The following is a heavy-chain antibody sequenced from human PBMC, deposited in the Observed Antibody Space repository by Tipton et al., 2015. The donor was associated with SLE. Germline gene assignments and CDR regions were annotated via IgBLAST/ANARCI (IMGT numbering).Heavy chain of an antibody. J-gene: IGHJ3*01. Sequence: TLSLTCTVSGGSISNYYWSWIRQPPGKGLEWIGYIYYSGSTNYNPSLKSRVTISVDTSKNQVSLKLTSVTAADTAVYYCARALPFNYDFWSGYSTDPFDVWGQGTMVTVSA. CDR1: GGSISNYY. CDR3: ARALPFNYDFWSGYSTDPFDV. CDR2: IYYSGST. D-gene: IGHD3-3*01. V-gene: IGHV4-59*01.